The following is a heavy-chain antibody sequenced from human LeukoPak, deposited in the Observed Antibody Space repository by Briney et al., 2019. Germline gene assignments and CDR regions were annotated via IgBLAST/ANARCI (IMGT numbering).Heavy chain of an antibody. J-gene: IGHJ4*02. V-gene: IGHV3-23*01. CDR3: AKKDYCSSTSCYFHAYDY. CDR1: GFTFSSYA. Sequence: GGSLRLSCAASGFTFSSYAMSWVRQAPGKGLEWVSAISGSGGSTYYADSVKGRFTISRDNSKNTLYLQMNSLRAEDTAVYYCAKKDYCSSTSCYFHAYDYWGQGTLVTVSS. CDR2: ISGSGGST. D-gene: IGHD2-2*01.